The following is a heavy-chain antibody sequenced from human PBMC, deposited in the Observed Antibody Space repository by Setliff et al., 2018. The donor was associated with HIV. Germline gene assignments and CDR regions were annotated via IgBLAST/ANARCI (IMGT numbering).Heavy chain of an antibody. Sequence: PSETLSLTCTVSGGSISSSSYYWGWIRQPPGKGLEWIGSIYYSGSTYYNPSLKSRVTISVDTSKNQFSLKLSSVTAADTAVYYCARLGLWFGVYWGQGTLVTVSS. V-gene: IGHV4-39*01. CDR1: GGSISSSSYY. CDR3: ARLGLWFGVY. CDR2: IYYSGST. J-gene: IGHJ4*02. D-gene: IGHD3-10*01.